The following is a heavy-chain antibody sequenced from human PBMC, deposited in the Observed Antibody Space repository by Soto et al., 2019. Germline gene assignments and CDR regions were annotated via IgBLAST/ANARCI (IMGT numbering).Heavy chain of an antibody. J-gene: IGHJ4*02. CDR2: ISGSGGST. V-gene: IGHV3-23*01. CDR1: GFTFSSYA. CDR3: AKALNYGEWPFGY. Sequence: EVQLLESGGGLVQPGGSLRLSCAASGFTFSSYAMSWGRQAPGKGLEWVSAISGSGGSTYYADSVKGRFTISRDNSKNTLYLQMNSLRAEDTAVYYCAKALNYGEWPFGYWGQGTLVTVSS. D-gene: IGHD4-17*01.